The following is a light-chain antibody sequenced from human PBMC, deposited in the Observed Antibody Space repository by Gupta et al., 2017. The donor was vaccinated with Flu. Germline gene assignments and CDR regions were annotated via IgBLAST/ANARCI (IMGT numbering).Light chain of an antibody. CDR3: QQNYSTPPT. V-gene: IGKV4-1*01. CDR1: ISGLDSSNNKNY. J-gene: IGKJ1*01. Sequence: SPGRRATGCCKSSISGLDSSNNKNYLAWYQQKPGQAPKLLIYWASTREAGVPDRFSGSGSGTDFTLTISSLQAEDVAVYYCQQNYSTPPTFGEGTKVEIK. CDR2: WAS.